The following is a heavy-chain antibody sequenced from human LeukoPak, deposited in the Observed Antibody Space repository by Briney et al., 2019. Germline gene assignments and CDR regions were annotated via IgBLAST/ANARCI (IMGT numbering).Heavy chain of an antibody. J-gene: IGHJ6*03. D-gene: IGHD2/OR15-2a*01. CDR2: INPNSGGT. Sequence: ASVKVSCKASGYTFTGYYMHWVRQAPGQGLEWMGWINPNSGGTNYAQKFQGRVTMTRDTSIGTAYMELSRLRSDDTAVYYCARVSDLLGYYYYMDVWGKGTTVTVSS. V-gene: IGHV1-2*02. CDR3: ARVSDLLGYYYYMDV. CDR1: GYTFTGYY.